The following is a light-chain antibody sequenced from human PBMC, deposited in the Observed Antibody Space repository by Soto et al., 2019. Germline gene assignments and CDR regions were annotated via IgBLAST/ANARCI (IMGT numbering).Light chain of an antibody. J-gene: IGLJ2*01. Sequence: QSALAQTPSASGSPGKSVTISCTGTSSDVGAYDYVSWYQQHPGKAPKLMIYEVTKRPSGVPDRFSGSKSGNTASLTVSGLQVEDEAEYYCSSYAGRNNLLFGGGTKVTVL. CDR3: SSYAGRNNLL. CDR2: EVT. CDR1: SSDVGAYDY. V-gene: IGLV2-8*01.